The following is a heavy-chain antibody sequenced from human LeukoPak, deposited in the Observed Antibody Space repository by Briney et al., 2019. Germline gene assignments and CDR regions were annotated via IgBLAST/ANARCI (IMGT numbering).Heavy chain of an antibody. CDR3: ARDPAGAGIYYDY. CDR2: ISSGSSTI. J-gene: IGHJ4*02. CDR1: GFTFSTYS. D-gene: IGHD6-19*01. V-gene: IGHV3-48*01. Sequence: GGSLRLSCAASGFTFSTYSMNWVRQAPGKWLEWVSYISSGSSTIYYADSVKGRFTISRDNAKNSLYLQMNSLRAEETAVYYCARDPAGAGIYYDYWGQGTLVTVSS.